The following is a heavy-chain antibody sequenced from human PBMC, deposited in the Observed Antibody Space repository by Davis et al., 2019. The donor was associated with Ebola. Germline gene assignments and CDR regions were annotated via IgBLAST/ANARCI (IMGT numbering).Heavy chain of an antibody. V-gene: IGHV3-13*01. Sequence: GESLKISCAASGFTFSRYDMHWVRQATGKGLEWVSSVSSAGDTYYSGSVKGRFTISRENAKNSLYLQMNTLRAEDTAVYYCARGAMDVWGQGTTVTISS. CDR1: GFTFSRYD. CDR3: ARGAMDV. CDR2: VSSAGDT. J-gene: IGHJ6*02.